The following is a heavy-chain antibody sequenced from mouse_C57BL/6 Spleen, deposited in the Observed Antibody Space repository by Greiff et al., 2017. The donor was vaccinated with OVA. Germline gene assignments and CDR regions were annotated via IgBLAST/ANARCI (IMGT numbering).Heavy chain of an antibody. CDR1: GFTFSSYA. CDR3: TRDYTPYYAMDY. Sequence: EVMLVESGEGLVKPGGSLKLSCAASGFTFSSYAMSWVRQTPEKRLEWVAYISSGGDYIYYADTVKGRFTISRDNARNTLYLQMSSLKSEDTAMYYCTRDYTPYYAMDYWGQGTSVTVSS. D-gene: IGHD2-12*01. CDR2: ISSGGDYI. J-gene: IGHJ4*01. V-gene: IGHV5-9-1*02.